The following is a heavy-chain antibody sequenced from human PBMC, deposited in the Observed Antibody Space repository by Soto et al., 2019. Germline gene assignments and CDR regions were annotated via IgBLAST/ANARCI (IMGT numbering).Heavy chain of an antibody. D-gene: IGHD6-19*01. Sequence: QVHLVQSGGGVVQPGRSLRLSCAASGFTFNIFAFHWVRQAPGKGLEWVAVISYDGSNKHYADSAKGRFIISRDNSQNTVYLQMDSRRPEDTAMYYCARDTLNSGWSFKEGYNYGMDVWGQGTTVTVSS. V-gene: IGHV3-30-3*01. CDR3: ARDTLNSGWSFKEGYNYGMDV. CDR1: GFTFNIFA. CDR2: ISYDGSNK. J-gene: IGHJ6*02.